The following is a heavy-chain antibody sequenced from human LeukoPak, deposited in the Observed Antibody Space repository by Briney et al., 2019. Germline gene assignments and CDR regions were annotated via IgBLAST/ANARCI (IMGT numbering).Heavy chain of an antibody. J-gene: IGHJ4*02. V-gene: IGHV3-21*01. CDR1: GFTFNTYT. CDR2: IYSTSSYI. CDR3: ARDGRSGSYYDF. D-gene: IGHD1-26*01. Sequence: GGSLRLSCVASGFTFNTYTMNWVRQAPGKGLEWVSCIYSTSSYIYYADSVKGRFTISRDNSKITLYLQMNSLRAEDTAVYYCARDGRSGSYYDFWGQGTLVTVSS.